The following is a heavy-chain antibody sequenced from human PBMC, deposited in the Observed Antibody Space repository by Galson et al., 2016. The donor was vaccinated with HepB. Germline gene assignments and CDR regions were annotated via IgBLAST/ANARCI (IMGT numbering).Heavy chain of an antibody. Sequence: SLRLSCAASGFTLSSYSMNWVRQAPGKGLEWVSSISTSSSYIYYADSVVGRFTISRDNSRNMLYLQLNSLRVEDTAVYYCARRGYHSSRLLDYWGQGTLVTVSS. V-gene: IGHV3-21*04. J-gene: IGHJ4*02. CDR3: ARRGYHSSRLLDY. CDR1: GFTLSSYS. CDR2: ISTSSSYI. D-gene: IGHD2-2*01.